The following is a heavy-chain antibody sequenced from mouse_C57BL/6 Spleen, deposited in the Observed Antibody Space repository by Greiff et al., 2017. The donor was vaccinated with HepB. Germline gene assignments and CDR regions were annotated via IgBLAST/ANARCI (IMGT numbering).Heavy chain of an antibody. D-gene: IGHD1-1*01. J-gene: IGHJ3*01. CDR2: IDPETGGT. Sequence: QVQLQQSGAELVRPGASVTLSCKASGYTFTDYEMHWVKQTPVHGLEWIGAIDPETGGTAYNQKFKGKAILTADKSSSTAYMELRSLTSEDSAVYYCTRSGYYGSSSYWFAYWGQGTLVTVSA. CDR1: GYTFTDYE. V-gene: IGHV1-15*01. CDR3: TRSGYYGSSSYWFAY.